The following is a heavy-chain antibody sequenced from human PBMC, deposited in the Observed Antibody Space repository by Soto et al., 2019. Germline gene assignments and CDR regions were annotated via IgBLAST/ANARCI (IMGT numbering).Heavy chain of an antibody. CDR2: ISAYNGNT. Sequence: ASVKVSCKASGYTFTSYGISWVRQAPGQGLEWMGWISAYNGNTNYAQKLQGRVTMTTDTSTSTAYMELRSLRSDDTAVYYCGRDPGYCSGGICYSARGWFDPWGQGTLVTVSS. CDR1: GYTFTSYG. J-gene: IGHJ5*02. CDR3: GRDPGYCSGGICYSARGWFDP. V-gene: IGHV1-18*04. D-gene: IGHD2-15*01.